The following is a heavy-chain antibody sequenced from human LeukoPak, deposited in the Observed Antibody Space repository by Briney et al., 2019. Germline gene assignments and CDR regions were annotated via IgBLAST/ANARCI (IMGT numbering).Heavy chain of an antibody. D-gene: IGHD5-24*01. Sequence: PSETLSLTCTVSGGSISSYYWNWIRQPPGKGLEWIGYIYYSGTTNYNPSLKSRVSMSVDTSKNQFSLKLSSVTAADTAVYYCARGGDGYNLGYWGQGTLVTVSS. CDR2: IYYSGTT. V-gene: IGHV4-59*01. CDR1: GGSISSYY. J-gene: IGHJ4*02. CDR3: ARGGDGYNLGY.